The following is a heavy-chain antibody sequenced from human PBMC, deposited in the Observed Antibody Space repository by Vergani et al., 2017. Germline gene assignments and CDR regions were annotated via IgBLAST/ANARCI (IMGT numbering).Heavy chain of an antibody. CDR3: ARDGLYQLLTNGYDAFDI. CDR2: IYYSGST. J-gene: IGHJ3*02. CDR1: GGSISSYY. V-gene: IGHV4-59*01. Sequence: QVQLQESGPGLVKPSETLSLTCTVSGGSISSYYWSWIRQPPGKGLEWIGYIYYSGSTNYNPSLKSRVTISVDTSKNQFSLKLSSVTAADTAVYYCARDGLYQLLTNGYDAFDIWGQGTMVTVSS. D-gene: IGHD2-2*01.